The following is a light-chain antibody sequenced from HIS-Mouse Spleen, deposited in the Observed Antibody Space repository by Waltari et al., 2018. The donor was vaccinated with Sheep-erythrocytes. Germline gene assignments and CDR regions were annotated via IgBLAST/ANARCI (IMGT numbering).Light chain of an antibody. CDR1: QSISSW. CDR2: KAS. J-gene: IGKJ1*01. Sequence: DIQMTQSPSTLSASVGDRVTITCRASQSISSWLAWYQQKPGKAPKLLIYKASSLESGVPSRFSGSGSGTEFTLTISSLQPDDFATYYCQQSYSTLGAFGQGTKVEIK. V-gene: IGKV1-5*03. CDR3: QQSYSTLGA.